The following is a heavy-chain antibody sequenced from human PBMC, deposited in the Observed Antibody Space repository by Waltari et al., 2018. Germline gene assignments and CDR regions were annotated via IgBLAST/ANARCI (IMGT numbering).Heavy chain of an antibody. CDR2: IIPIFGTA. D-gene: IGHD6-13*01. J-gene: IGHJ5*02. V-gene: IGHV1-69*12. Sequence: QVQLVQSGAEVKKPGSSVKVSCKASGGTFSSYAISWVRQALGQGLGWMGGIIPIFGTANDAQKFQVRVTITADESTSTAYMELSSLGSEDTAVYYCARERGIANWFDPWGQGTLVTVSS. CDR1: GGTFSSYA. CDR3: ARERGIANWFDP.